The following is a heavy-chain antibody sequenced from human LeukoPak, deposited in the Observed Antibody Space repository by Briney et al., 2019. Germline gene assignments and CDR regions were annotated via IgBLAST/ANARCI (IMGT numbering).Heavy chain of an antibody. CDR1: GYTFTSYG. V-gene: IGHV1-18*01. CDR2: ISAYNGNT. D-gene: IGHD3-22*01. CDR3: ARDGDKYHYYDSSGYYLPFDY. J-gene: IGHJ4*02. Sequence: ASVKVSCEASGYTFTSYGISWVRQAPGQGLEWMGWISAYNGNTNYAQKLQGRVTMTTDTSTSTAYMELRSLRSDDTAVYYCARDGDKYHYYDSSGYYLPFDYWGQGTLVTVSS.